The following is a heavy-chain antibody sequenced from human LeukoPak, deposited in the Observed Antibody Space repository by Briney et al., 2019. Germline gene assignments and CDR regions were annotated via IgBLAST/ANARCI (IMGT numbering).Heavy chain of an antibody. CDR1: GFTFSSYA. CDR2: IGGSGGGT. Sequence: GGSLRLSCAASGFTFSSYAMGWVRQAPGKGLEWVSSIGGSGGGTYYADSVKGRFTISRDNSKNTLYLQINSLRAEDTAVYFCAKDRLGGPYFFHYWGQGTLVTVSS. J-gene: IGHJ4*02. CDR3: AKDRLGGPYFFHY. V-gene: IGHV3-23*01. D-gene: IGHD3-16*01.